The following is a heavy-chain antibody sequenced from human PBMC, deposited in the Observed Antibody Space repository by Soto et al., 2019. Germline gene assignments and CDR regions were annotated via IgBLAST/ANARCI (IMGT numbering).Heavy chain of an antibody. V-gene: IGHV3-23*01. CDR2: ISGSGGST. J-gene: IGHJ6*03. CDR3: AKDGVGYCSGCSCYPVEYMDV. Sequence: GGSLRLACAASGVTFSSSAMSWVRQAPGKGLEWVSAISGSGGSTYYADSVKGRFTISRDNSKNTLYLQMNSLRAEDTAVYYCAKDGVGYCSGCSCYPVEYMDVWGKGTTVTVSS. CDR1: GVTFSSSA. D-gene: IGHD2-15*01.